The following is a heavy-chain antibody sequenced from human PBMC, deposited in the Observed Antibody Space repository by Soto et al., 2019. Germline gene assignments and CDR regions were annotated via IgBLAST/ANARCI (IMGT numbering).Heavy chain of an antibody. J-gene: IGHJ6*03. CDR3: ARQDGYYYYMDV. CDR1: GGSFSSHY. V-gene: IGHV4-59*08. Sequence: QVELQESGPGLVKHSETLSLTCNVSGGSFSSHYWSWIRQPPGEGMEWIGYVFYTGSTNYNPSLRGRVLISVDTSKNQFSLKLRSVTAADTAVYYCARQDGYYYYMDVWGKGTTVTVSS. CDR2: VFYTGST.